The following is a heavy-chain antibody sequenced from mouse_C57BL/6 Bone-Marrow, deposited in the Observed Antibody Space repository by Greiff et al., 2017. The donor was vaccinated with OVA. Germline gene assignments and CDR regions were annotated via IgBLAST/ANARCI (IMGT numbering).Heavy chain of an antibody. CDR1: GYTFTSYW. Sequence: VQLQQPGAELVKPGASVKMSCKASGYTFTSYWITWVKQRPGQGLEWIGDIYPGSGSTNYNEKFKSKATLTVDTSSSTAYMQLSSLTSEDSAVYYCARGGYYGNSLANWGQGTTLTVSA. J-gene: IGHJ2*01. D-gene: IGHD1-1*01. CDR2: IYPGSGST. CDR3: ARGGYYGNSLAN. V-gene: IGHV1-55*01.